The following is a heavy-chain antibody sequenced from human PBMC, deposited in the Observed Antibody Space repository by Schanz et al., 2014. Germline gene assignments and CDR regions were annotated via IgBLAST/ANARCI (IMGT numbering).Heavy chain of an antibody. CDR1: GGSFSGYY. V-gene: IGHV4-34*01. CDR3: ARAARRARVVPLYFDY. Sequence: QVQLQQWGAGLLKPSETLSLTCAVYGGSFSGYYWSWIRQPPGKGLEWIAEMNHGGSTNYNPALKNRVAITVNASKTHSSEKLRTVTAADTAVYYCARAARRARVVPLYFDYWGQGTLXTVSS. CDR2: MNHGGST. D-gene: IGHD2-2*01. J-gene: IGHJ4*02.